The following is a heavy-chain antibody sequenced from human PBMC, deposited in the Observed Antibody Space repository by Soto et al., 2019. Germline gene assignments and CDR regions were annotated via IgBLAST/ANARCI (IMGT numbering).Heavy chain of an antibody. CDR3: AKSIKQLVLYFDY. D-gene: IGHD6-13*01. CDR2: ISGSGGST. Sequence: EVQLLESGGGLVQPGGSLRLSCAASGFTFSSYAMSWVRQAPGKGLEWVSAISGSGGSTYYADSVKGRFTISRDNSKNSLDLQMNSLRAEDTAVYYCAKSIKQLVLYFDYWGQGTLGTVSS. V-gene: IGHV3-23*01. CDR1: GFTFSSYA. J-gene: IGHJ4*02.